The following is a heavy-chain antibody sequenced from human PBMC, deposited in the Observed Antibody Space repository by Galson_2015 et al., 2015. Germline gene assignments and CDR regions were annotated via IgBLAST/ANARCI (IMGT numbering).Heavy chain of an antibody. Sequence: SGAEVKKPGESLKISCKGSGYSFTSYWIGWVRQMPGKGLEWMGIIYPGDSDTRYSPSFQGQVTISADKSISTAYLQWSSLKASDTAMYYCARGQDCSSTSCYIFDYWGQGTLVTVSS. CDR1: GYSFTSYW. CDR3: ARGQDCSSTSCYIFDY. CDR2: IYPGDSDT. J-gene: IGHJ4*02. D-gene: IGHD2-2*02. V-gene: IGHV5-51*03.